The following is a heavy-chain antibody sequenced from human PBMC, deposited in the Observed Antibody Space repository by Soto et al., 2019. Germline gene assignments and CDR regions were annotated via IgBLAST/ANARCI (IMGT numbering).Heavy chain of an antibody. CDR1: GGSISSTTYY. CDR2: IYYSGST. D-gene: IGHD6-19*01. Sequence: PSETLSLTCIVSGGSISSTTYYWGWIRQPPGKGLEWIGSIYYSGSTYYNPSLKSRVTISVDTSKNQFSLKLSSVTAADTAVYYCARRPYSSGWYYFDYWGQGALVTVSS. CDR3: ARRPYSSGWYYFDY. J-gene: IGHJ4*02. V-gene: IGHV4-39*01.